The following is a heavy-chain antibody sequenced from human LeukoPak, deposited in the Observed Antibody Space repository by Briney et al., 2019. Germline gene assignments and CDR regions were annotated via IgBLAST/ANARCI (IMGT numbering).Heavy chain of an antibody. J-gene: IGHJ4*02. V-gene: IGHV3-23*01. Sequence: RGVSLRLSCAASGLTFSRYAMSGARQARGEGREWLSSDGNSNRQRYYTESVERRFTVSRDNSKNTLYLQINSLRAEDTAVYYCAKRDLSGVAVAGLDYWGQGTLVSVSS. CDR2: DGNSNRQR. CDR1: GLTFSRYA. CDR3: AKRDLSGVAVAGLDY. D-gene: IGHD6-19*01.